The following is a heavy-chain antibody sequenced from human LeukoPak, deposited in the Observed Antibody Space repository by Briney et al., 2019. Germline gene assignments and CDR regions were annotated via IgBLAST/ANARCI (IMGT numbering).Heavy chain of an antibody. D-gene: IGHD3-16*02. Sequence: GESLKISCKGSGYSFTSYWIGWVRQMPGKGLEWMGIIYPGDSDTRYSPSFQGRVTISADKSISTAYLQWSSLKASDTAMYYCARPRRDYVWGSYRYTGYYYMDVWGKGTTVTVSS. CDR2: IYPGDSDT. V-gene: IGHV5-51*01. CDR1: GYSFTSYW. J-gene: IGHJ6*03. CDR3: ARPRRDYVWGSYRYTGYYYMDV.